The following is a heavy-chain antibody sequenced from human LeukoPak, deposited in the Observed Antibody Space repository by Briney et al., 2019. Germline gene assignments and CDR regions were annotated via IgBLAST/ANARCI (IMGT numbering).Heavy chain of an antibody. CDR3: AKNLIRGATNWFDP. Sequence: GGSLRLSCEVSGFTLRSYAVSWVRQAPGKGLEWVSFISGSTGGTHFADSVKGRFTISRDNSKNTLYLQMSSLRAEDTAVYYCAKNLIRGATNWFDPWGQGTLVTVSS. CDR1: GFTLRSYA. CDR2: ISGSTGGT. D-gene: IGHD3-10*01. V-gene: IGHV3-23*01. J-gene: IGHJ5*02.